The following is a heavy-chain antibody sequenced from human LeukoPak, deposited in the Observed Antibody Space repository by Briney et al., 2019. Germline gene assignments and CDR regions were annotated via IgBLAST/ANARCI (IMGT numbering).Heavy chain of an antibody. J-gene: IGHJ2*01. Sequence: GGSLRLSCAASGFTFSSSAMSWVRQAPGKGLEWVSIIYSTGTTFYEDSVEGRFTISRDMSKNTVYLQMNSLRADDTAVYYCARDRAPPTSWYFDVWGRGTLVAVSS. D-gene: IGHD3-10*01. CDR1: GFTFSSSA. CDR3: ARDRAPPTSWYFDV. CDR2: IYSTGTT. V-gene: IGHV3-23*03.